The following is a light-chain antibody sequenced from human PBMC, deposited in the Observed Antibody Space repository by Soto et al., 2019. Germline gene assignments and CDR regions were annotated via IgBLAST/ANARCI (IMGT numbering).Light chain of an antibody. V-gene: IGLV2-14*03. Sequence: QSVLTQPASVSGSPGQSITISCTGTSTDVGGINYVSWYQQHPGKAPKLLIYDVTNRPSGVSYRFSGSKSGNSASLTISGVEDEDEADYYCNAYTSSSTYVFGTGTKVTVL. J-gene: IGLJ1*01. CDR2: DVT. CDR3: NAYTSSSTYV. CDR1: STDVGGINY.